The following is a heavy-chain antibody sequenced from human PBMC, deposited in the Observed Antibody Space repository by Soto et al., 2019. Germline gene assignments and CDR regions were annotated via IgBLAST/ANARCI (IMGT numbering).Heavy chain of an antibody. D-gene: IGHD2-2*01. CDR2: ISSSSSYI. V-gene: IGHV3-21*01. J-gene: IGHJ4*02. CDR1: GFTFSSYS. CDR3: ASPLQDIVVVPAAIPFFDY. Sequence: EVQLVESGGGLVKPGGSLRLSRAASGFTFSSYSMNWVRQAPGKGLEWVSSISSSSSYIYYADSVKGRFTISRDNAKNSLYLQMNSLRAEDTAVYYCASPLQDIVVVPAAIPFFDYWGQGTLVTVSS.